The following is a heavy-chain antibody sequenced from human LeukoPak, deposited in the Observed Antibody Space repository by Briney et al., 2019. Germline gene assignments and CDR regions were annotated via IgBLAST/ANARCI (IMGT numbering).Heavy chain of an antibody. CDR2: ISWNSGSI. Sequence: PGRSLRLSCAASGFTFDDYAMHWVRQAPGEGLEWVSGISWNSGSIGYGDSVKGRFTISRDNAKNSLYLQMNSLRAEDTALYYCAKDIVGVTTSPTPLYGMDVWGQGTTVTVSS. J-gene: IGHJ6*02. D-gene: IGHD4-4*01. CDR1: GFTFDDYA. CDR3: AKDIVGVTTSPTPLYGMDV. V-gene: IGHV3-9*01.